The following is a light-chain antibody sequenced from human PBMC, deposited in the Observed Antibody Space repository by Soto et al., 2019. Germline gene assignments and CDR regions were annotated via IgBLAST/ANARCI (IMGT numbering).Light chain of an antibody. CDR1: SSDVGGYNY. J-gene: IGLJ2*01. V-gene: IGLV2-8*01. CDR2: EVS. CDR3: SSYAGSNNLL. Sequence: QSVLTQPPSASGSPGQSVTISCTGTSSDVGGYNYVSWYQQHPGKAPKLMIYEVSKRPSGVPDRFSGSKSGNTASLTVSGLQAEDEAYYYCSSYAGSNNLLFGGGTKLTVL.